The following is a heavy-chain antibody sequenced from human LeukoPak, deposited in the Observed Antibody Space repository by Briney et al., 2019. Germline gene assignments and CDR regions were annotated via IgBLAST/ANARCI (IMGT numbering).Heavy chain of an antibody. Sequence: ASVKVSCKASGYTFTSYGISWVRQAPGQGLEWMGWISAYNGNTNYAQKLQGRVTMTTDTSTSTAYMELRSLRSDDTAVYYCARVGDIVATQSNHDIDYWGQGTLVTVSS. J-gene: IGHJ4*02. V-gene: IGHV1-18*01. D-gene: IGHD5-12*01. CDR2: ISAYNGNT. CDR3: ARVGDIVATQSNHDIDY. CDR1: GYTFTSYG.